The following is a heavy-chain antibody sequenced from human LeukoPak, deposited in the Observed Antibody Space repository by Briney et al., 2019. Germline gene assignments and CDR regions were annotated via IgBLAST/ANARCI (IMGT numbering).Heavy chain of an antibody. J-gene: IGHJ5*02. D-gene: IGHD3-3*01. CDR2: ISSSGGTT. Sequence: GGSLRLSCAASGFTFSDYYMTWIRQAPGKGLEWVSYISSSGGTTHYADSVKGRFTISRDNAKNSLYLQMNSLRDEDTAVYYCARVPHPDFWSGRNWFDPWGQGTLVTVSS. CDR3: ARVPHPDFWSGRNWFDP. CDR1: GFTFSDYY. V-gene: IGHV3-11*04.